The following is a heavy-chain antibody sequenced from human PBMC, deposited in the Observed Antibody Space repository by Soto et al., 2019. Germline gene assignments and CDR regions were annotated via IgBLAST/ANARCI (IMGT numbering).Heavy chain of an antibody. Sequence: GGSLRLSCAASGFTFDNYAMHWVRQGPGKGLEWVSGINWNSVTFDYADSVKGRFTISRDNAKNTLYLQMNGLRADDTALYFCAKSRVFIGAIVTLLDSWGQGTQVTVSS. CDR1: GFTFDNYA. D-gene: IGHD3-16*02. CDR2: INWNSVTF. V-gene: IGHV3-9*01. J-gene: IGHJ4*02. CDR3: AKSRVFIGAIVTLLDS.